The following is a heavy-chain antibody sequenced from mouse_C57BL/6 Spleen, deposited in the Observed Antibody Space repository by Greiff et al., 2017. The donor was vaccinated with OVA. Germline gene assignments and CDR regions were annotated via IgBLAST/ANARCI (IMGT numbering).Heavy chain of an antibody. J-gene: IGHJ4*01. D-gene: IGHD2-3*01. Sequence: QVQLQQPGAELVMPGASVKLSCKASGYTFTSYWMHWVKQRPGQGLEWIGEIDPSDSYTNYNQKFKGKSTLTVDKSSSTAYMQLSSLTSEDSAVYYCARRYYDGYSDAMDYWGQGTSVTVSS. CDR3: ARRYYDGYSDAMDY. CDR1: GYTFTSYW. CDR2: IDPSDSYT. V-gene: IGHV1-69*01.